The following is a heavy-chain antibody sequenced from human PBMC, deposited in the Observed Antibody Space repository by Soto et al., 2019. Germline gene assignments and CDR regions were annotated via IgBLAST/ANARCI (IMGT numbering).Heavy chain of an antibody. J-gene: IGHJ4*02. V-gene: IGHV1-2*04. CDR3: ARDHSTIGYCSGGSCYIDY. CDR1: GYTFTGYY. CDR2: INPNSGGT. Sequence: ASVKVSCKASGYTFTGYYMHWVRQAPGQGLEWMGWINPNSGGTNYAQKFQGWVTMTRETSISTAYMELSRLRSDDTAVYYCARDHSTIGYCSGGSCYIDYWGQGTLVTVSS. D-gene: IGHD2-15*01.